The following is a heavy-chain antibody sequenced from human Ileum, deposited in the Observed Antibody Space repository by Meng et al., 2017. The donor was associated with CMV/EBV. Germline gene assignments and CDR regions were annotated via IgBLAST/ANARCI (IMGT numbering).Heavy chain of an antibody. CDR1: GYTFSSSW. CDR2: IYPGDSDT. CDR3: ARRYSGSYWDY. Sequence: SCKGSGYTFSSSWIGWVRQMPGKGLEWMGMIYPGDSDTRYSPSFEGQITISADEPISTAYLQWASLKASDSAFYYCARRYSGSYWDYWGRGTLVTVSS. J-gene: IGHJ4*02. D-gene: IGHD1-26*01. V-gene: IGHV5-51*04.